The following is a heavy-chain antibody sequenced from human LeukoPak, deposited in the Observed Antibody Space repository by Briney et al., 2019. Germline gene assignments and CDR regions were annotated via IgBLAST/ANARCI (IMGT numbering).Heavy chain of an antibody. D-gene: IGHD3-22*01. J-gene: IGHJ3*02. Sequence: GASVTVSFKSSGYTFTFYYMHWVRQAPGQGREGMGWINPNSGGTNYAQKFQGRVTMTRDTSISTAYVELSRLRSDDTAVYYCAGAYYYDSSGYWDAFDIWGQGTMVTVSS. CDR2: INPNSGGT. CDR1: GYTFTFYY. V-gene: IGHV1-2*02. CDR3: AGAYYYDSSGYWDAFDI.